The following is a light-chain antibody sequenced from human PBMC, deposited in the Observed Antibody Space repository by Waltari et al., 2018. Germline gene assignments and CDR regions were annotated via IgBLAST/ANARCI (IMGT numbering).Light chain of an antibody. J-gene: IGLJ1*01. CDR2: EGT. CDR1: RSYVGSYNL. Sequence: QSALTQPASASGPPGLSTTISLTGSRSYVGSYNLVSWYQQFPGKAPKLIIYEGTKRPSGVSNRFSGSKSGNTDSLKISGLQAEDEADYYCSSYAGSRPYVFGTGTKVTVL. V-gene: IGLV2-23*01. CDR3: SSYAGSRPYV.